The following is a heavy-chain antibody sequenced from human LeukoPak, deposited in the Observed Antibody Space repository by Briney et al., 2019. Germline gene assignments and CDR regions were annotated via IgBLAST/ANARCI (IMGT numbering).Heavy chain of an antibody. V-gene: IGHV4-34*01. D-gene: IGHD6-19*01. J-gene: IGHJ4*02. CDR3: ARLDSSGWYFYYFDY. CDR2: INHSGST. CDR1: GGSFSGYY. Sequence: SETLSLTCAVYGGSFSGYYWSWLRQPPGKGLEWIGEINHSGSTNYNPSLKSRVTISVDTSKNQFSLKLSSVTAADTAVYYCARLDSSGWYFYYFDYWGQGTLVTVSS.